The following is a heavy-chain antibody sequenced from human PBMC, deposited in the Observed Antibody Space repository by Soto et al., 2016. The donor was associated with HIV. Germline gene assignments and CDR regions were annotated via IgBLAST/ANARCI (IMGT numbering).Heavy chain of an antibody. CDR1: GYNFTNFY. D-gene: IGHD3-22*01. CDR3: AGDYDSSGYDY. CDR2: IIPIFGTA. V-gene: IGHV1-69*01. J-gene: IGHJ4*02. Sequence: QVQLVQSGAEVKEPGASVKISCRASGYNFTNFYLHWVRQAPGQGLEWMGGIIPIFGTANYAQKFQGRVTITADESTSTAYMELSSLRSEDTAVYYCAGDYDSSGYDYWGQGTLVTVSS.